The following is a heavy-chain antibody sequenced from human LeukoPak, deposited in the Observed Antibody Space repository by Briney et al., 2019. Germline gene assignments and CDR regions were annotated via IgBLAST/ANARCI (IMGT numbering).Heavy chain of an antibody. D-gene: IGHD3-10*01. CDR2: IIPIFGTA. CDR3: VRLWFGGVENRFDP. Sequence: SERLSCKASGGTFSSYAISWVRQAPGQGLEWMGGIIPIFGTANYAQKFQGRVTITADESTSTAYMELSSLRSEDTAVYYCVRLWFGGVENRFDPWGQGSLASVSS. J-gene: IGHJ5*02. V-gene: IGHV1-69*13. CDR1: GGTFSSYA.